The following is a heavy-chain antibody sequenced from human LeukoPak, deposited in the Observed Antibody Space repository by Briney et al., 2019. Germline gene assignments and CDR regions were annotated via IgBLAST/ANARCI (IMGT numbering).Heavy chain of an antibody. D-gene: IGHD1-26*01. CDR2: INENDGGT. CDR3: ARDIGSTRLDY. J-gene: IGHJ4*02. V-gene: IGHV3-23*01. Sequence: GGSLRLSCVASGFAFSNYAMNWVRQAAGKGLEWISSINENDGGTFYSDSVKGRFTVSRDNSKNTLYLQMNSLRAEDTAVYYCARDIGSTRLDYWGQGTLVTVSS. CDR1: GFAFSNYA.